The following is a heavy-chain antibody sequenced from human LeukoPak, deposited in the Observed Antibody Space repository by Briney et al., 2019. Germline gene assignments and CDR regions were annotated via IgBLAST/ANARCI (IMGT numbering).Heavy chain of an antibody. CDR1: GYTFTGYY. CDR2: INPNSGGT. J-gene: IGHJ4*02. V-gene: IGHV1-2*02. Sequence: ASVKVSCKASGYTFTGYYMHWVRQAPGQGLEWMGWINPNSGGTNYAQKFQGRVTMTRDTSISTAYMELSRLRSDDTAVYYCARDDDILTGWHYWGQGTLVTVSS. D-gene: IGHD3-9*01. CDR3: ARDDDILTGWHY.